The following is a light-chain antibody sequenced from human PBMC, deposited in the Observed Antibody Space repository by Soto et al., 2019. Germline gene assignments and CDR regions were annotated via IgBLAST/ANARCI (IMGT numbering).Light chain of an antibody. CDR1: QSISSSY. V-gene: IGKV3-20*01. J-gene: IGKJ1*01. CDR2: GAS. CDR3: QQYGSSSWT. Sequence: VLTQSPGTLSLSPGTRSTLSCRASQSISSSYLAWYQQRPGQAPRLLIYGASSRATGIPDRFSGSGSGTEFTLTISRLEPEDFAVYYCQQYGSSSWTFGQGTKVDIK.